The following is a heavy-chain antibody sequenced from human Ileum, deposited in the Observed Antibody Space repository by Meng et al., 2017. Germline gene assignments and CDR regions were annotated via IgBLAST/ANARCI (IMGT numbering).Heavy chain of an antibody. Sequence: GGSGGGSVNPGGSLSLSFAASGFTFSSYSMNWVRQAPGKGLEWVSSISSSSSYIYYADSVKGRFTISRDNAKNSLYLQMNSLRAEDTAVYYCARVGYSYGYPNFDYWGQGTLVTVSS. CDR3: ARVGYSYGYPNFDY. D-gene: IGHD5-18*01. J-gene: IGHJ4*02. CDR1: GFTFSSYS. V-gene: IGHV3-21*01. CDR2: ISSSSSYI.